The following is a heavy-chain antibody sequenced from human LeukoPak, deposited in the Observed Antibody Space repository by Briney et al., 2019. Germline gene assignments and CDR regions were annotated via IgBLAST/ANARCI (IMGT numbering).Heavy chain of an antibody. J-gene: IGHJ4*02. D-gene: IGHD1-26*01. CDR2: MREDGTEI. CDR1: GFPFDVQT. V-gene: IGHV3-7*01. Sequence: PGGSLRLSCAASGFPFDVQTMSWIRQAPGKGLDWVASMREDGTEIYYVDSVKGRFTISRDNPKNSLYLQMNSLRGEDTAVYYCARGGATGGRFENWGQGTLVTVSS. CDR3: ARGGATGGRFEN.